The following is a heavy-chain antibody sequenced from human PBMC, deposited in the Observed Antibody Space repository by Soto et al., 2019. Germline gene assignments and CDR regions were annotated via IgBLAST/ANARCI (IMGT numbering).Heavy chain of an antibody. D-gene: IGHD3-10*01. CDR3: ARDWDLLWGERWAGNYYYGMDV. J-gene: IGHJ6*02. CDR2: IYYRGNT. Sequence: PSETLSLTCTVSHGSVSSDPFYWTWIRQHPGKGLEWIGYIYYRGNTYYRPSLKSRVSISIDTSQNQFSLRLNSVTAADTAVYYCARDWDLLWGERWAGNYYYGMDVWGQGTTVTVSS. V-gene: IGHV4-31*03. CDR1: HGSVSSDPFY.